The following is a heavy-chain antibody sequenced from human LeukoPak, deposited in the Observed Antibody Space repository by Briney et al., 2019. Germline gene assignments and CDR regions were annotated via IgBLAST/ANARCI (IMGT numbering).Heavy chain of an antibody. J-gene: IGHJ3*02. D-gene: IGHD3-9*01. V-gene: IGHV4-59*08. CDR3: ARSGVFSGYDAFDI. CDR2: IYHRGST. CDR1: GXSINISY. Sequence: SETLSLTCTVSGXSINISYWSWIRQPPGKGLEWIEYIYHRGSTNYNPSLKSRITVSVDTSKNQFSLKVTSVTAADTAVYYCARSGVFSGYDAFDIWGQGTMVTVSS.